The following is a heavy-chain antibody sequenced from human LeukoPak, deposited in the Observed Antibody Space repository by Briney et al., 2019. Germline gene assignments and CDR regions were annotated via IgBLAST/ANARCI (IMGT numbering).Heavy chain of an antibody. CDR3: ASTNCSGGSRYQMNFDY. Sequence: ASVKVSCKASGYTFTGYYMHWGRQAPGQGVEWMGWINPNSGGTNYAQKFQGRVTMTRDTSISTAYMELSRLRSDDTAVYYCASTNCSGGSRYQMNFDYWGQGTLVTVSS. CDR1: GYTFTGYY. CDR2: INPNSGGT. J-gene: IGHJ4*02. V-gene: IGHV1-2*02. D-gene: IGHD2-15*01.